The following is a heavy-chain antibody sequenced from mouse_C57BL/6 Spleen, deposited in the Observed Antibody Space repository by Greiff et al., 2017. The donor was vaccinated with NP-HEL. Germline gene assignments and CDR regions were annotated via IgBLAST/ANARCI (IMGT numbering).Heavy chain of an antibody. J-gene: IGHJ2*01. CDR3: ARVKLTGTYYFDY. CDR2: INYDGSST. Sequence: EVKLMESEGGLVQPGSSMKLSCTASGFTFSDYYMAWVRQVPEKGLEWVANINYDGSSTYYLDSLKSRFIISRDNAKNILYLQMSSLKSEDTATYYCARVKLTGTYYFDYWGQGTTLTVSS. CDR1: GFTFSDYY. D-gene: IGHD4-1*01. V-gene: IGHV5-16*01.